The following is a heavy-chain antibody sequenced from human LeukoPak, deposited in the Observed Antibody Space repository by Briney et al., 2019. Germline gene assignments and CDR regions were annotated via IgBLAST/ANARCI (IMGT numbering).Heavy chain of an antibody. Sequence: PSETLSLTCTVSGGSINSRSYYWGWIRQPPGKGLEWIGSIYHSGSTSYSPSLKSRVTISVDTSKNRFSLKLSSVTAADTAVYYCARLDRISVVRGVVSYWGQGTLVTVSS. D-gene: IGHD3-10*02. CDR1: GGSINSRSYY. V-gene: IGHV4-39*01. CDR3: ARLDRISVVRGVVSY. CDR2: IYHSGST. J-gene: IGHJ4*02.